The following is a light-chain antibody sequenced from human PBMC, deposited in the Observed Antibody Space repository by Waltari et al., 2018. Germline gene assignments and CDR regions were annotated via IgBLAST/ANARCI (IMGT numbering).Light chain of an antibody. CDR3: SSYTSSSTLV. J-gene: IGLJ2*01. Sequence: QSALTQPASVSGSPGQPITISCTGTTSDVGGYNYVSLYQQHPGKAPKLMIYDVTNRPSGVSNRFSGSKSGNTASLTISGLQAEDEADYFCSSYTSSSTLVFGGGTKLTVL. CDR1: TSDVGGYNY. CDR2: DVT. V-gene: IGLV2-14*03.